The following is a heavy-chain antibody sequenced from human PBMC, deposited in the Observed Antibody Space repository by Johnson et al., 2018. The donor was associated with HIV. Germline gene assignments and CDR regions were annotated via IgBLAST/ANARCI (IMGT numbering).Heavy chain of an antibody. J-gene: IGHJ3*02. V-gene: IGHV3-15*01. CDR3: AREGKDAFDI. CDR2: IKSKSDGGTT. Sequence: VQLVESGGGFVKPGGSLRLSCAASGFTFNNAWMSWVRQAPGKGLEWVGHIKSKSDGGTTDYAAPVKGRFTISRDDSTDTLYLQMSSLNTEDTAVYYCAREGKDAFDIWGQGTMVTVSS. CDR1: GFTFNNAW. D-gene: IGHD3-10*01.